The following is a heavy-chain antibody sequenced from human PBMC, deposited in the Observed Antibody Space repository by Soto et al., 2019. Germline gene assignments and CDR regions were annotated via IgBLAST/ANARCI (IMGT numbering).Heavy chain of an antibody. J-gene: IGHJ4*02. CDR3: ARDRSVTYYYYFDF. V-gene: IGHV3-30*03. D-gene: IGHD1-26*01. CDR2: ISYAGSNN. Sequence: QVQLVESGGGVVQPGRSLRLSCAASGFTFSSYGMHWVRQAPGKGLEWVAVISYAGSNNYYADSVKGRFTISRDNSKNTLYLQMDSLRAEDTAVYTCARDRSVTYYYYFDFWGQGTLVTVSS. CDR1: GFTFSSYG.